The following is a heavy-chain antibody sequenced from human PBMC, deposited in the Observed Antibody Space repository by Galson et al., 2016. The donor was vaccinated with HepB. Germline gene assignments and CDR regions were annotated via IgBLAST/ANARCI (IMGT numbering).Heavy chain of an antibody. CDR2: INSDGSDT. CDR1: GFTFSSYW. J-gene: IGHJ4*02. CDR3: VRAAYSLDH. V-gene: IGHV3-74*01. D-gene: IGHD3-16*01. Sequence: SLRLSCAASGFTFSSYWMHWVRLAPQKGLVWVSPINSDGSDTKYADSAEGRFTISRDNAHNTLYLQMNSLRVEDMAVYYCVRAAYSLDHWGQGTLVTVSS.